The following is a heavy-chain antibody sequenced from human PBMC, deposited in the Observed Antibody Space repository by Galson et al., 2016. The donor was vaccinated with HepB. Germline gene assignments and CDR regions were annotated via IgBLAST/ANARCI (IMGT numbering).Heavy chain of an antibody. D-gene: IGHD2-21*02. Sequence: SLRLSCAAYEFTASSNYLNWIRQAPGKGLEWVSAIYSGGSTHYADSVEGRFTISRDNSKNTLYLQMKSLRAEDTAVYYCAKSTLGVTLESYYYGMDVWGQGTLVTVSS. CDR3: AKSTLGVTLESYYYGMDV. J-gene: IGHJ6*02. CDR1: EFTASSNY. V-gene: IGHV3-53*01. CDR2: IYSGGST.